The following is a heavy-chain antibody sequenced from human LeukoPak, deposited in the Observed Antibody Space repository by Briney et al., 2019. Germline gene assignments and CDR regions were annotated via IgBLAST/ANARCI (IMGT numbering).Heavy chain of an antibody. V-gene: IGHV1-46*01. CDR2: INPSDGRT. J-gene: IGHJ4*02. Sequence: ASVKVSCKASGYTFAGYHIHWVRRAPGQGLEWMGIINPSDGRTSYAQEFQDRVILTSDTSARTVYMELRSLRFEDKAEYYCARENVAGSSGWSHFDYWGQGTLVIVSS. D-gene: IGHD6-19*01. CDR3: ARENVAGSSGWSHFDY. CDR1: GYTFAGYH.